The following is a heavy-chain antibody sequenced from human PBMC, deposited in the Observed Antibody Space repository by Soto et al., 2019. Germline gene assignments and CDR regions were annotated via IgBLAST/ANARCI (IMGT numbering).Heavy chain of an antibody. V-gene: IGHV1-18*04. CDR3: ARKPQGRPHDQ. CDR1: GFTFTSYG. Sequence: GASVKVSCKTSGFTFTSYGFSWVRQAPGQGLEWMGWISANNGDRHYAQSLQGRVTLTTDTSTSTAHMELRSLRSDDTAIYYCARKPQGRPHDQWGQGTLVTVSS. J-gene: IGHJ4*02. CDR2: ISANNGDR.